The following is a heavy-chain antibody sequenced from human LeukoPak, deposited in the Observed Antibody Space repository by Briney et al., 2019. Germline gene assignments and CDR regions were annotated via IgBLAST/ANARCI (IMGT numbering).Heavy chain of an antibody. CDR3: ARAGGVKTAALDLDY. CDR2: IYYSGSA. V-gene: IGHV4-59*01. J-gene: IGHJ4*02. Sequence: SETLSLTCAVSGGSLSDYSGSWIRQPPGKGREWVGDIYYSGSANHNPSLKSRVTISRDTSKNQFSLKLTSVTTADTAVYYCARAGGVKTAALDLDYWGQGTLVTVSS. CDR1: GGSLSDYS. D-gene: IGHD6-25*01.